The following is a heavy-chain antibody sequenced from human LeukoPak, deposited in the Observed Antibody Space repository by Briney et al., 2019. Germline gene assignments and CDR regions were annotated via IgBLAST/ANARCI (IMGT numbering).Heavy chain of an antibody. CDR1: GGTFISYA. CDR2: IIPIFGTA. V-gene: IGHV1-69*13. CDR3: ARDHSSGLYYFDY. J-gene: IGHJ4*02. Sequence: ASVKVSCKASGGTFISYAISWVRQAPGQGLEWMGGIIPIFGTANYAQKFQGRVTIIADESTSTAYMELSSLRSEDTAVYYCARDHSSGLYYFDYWGQGTLVTVSS. D-gene: IGHD6-19*01.